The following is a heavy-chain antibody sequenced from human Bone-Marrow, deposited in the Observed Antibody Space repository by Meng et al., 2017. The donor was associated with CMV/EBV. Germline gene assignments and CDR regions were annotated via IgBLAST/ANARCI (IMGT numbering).Heavy chain of an antibody. Sequence: YTFTSYAMHWVRQAPGKRLEWMGWINAGNGNTKYSQKFQGRVTITRDTSASTAYMELSSLRSEDTAVYYCARVYCSSTSCYKGFDYWGQGTLVTVSS. D-gene: IGHD2-2*02. J-gene: IGHJ4*02. CDR1: YTFTSYA. V-gene: IGHV1-3*01. CDR2: INAGNGNT. CDR3: ARVYCSSTSCYKGFDY.